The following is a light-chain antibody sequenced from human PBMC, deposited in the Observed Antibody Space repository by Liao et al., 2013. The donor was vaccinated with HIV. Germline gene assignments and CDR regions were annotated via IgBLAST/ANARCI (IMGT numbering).Light chain of an antibody. CDR3: QVWDSSSALYV. J-gene: IGLJ1*01. V-gene: IGLV3-1*01. CDR1: DLGDKY. Sequence: SYELTQPPSVSVSPGQTASITCSGDDLGDKYACWYQQKPGQSPVLVISQDRKRPSGIPERFSGSNSGNTATLTISGTQAMDEADYYCQVWDSSSALYVFGTGTKVTVL. CDR2: QDR.